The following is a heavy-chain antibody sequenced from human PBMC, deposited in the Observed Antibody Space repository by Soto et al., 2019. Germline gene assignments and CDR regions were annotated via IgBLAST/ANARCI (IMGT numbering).Heavy chain of an antibody. Sequence: PSETLSLTCTVSGGSISSGDYYWSWIRQPPGKGLEWIGEINHSGSTNYNPSLKSRVTISVDTSKNQFSLKLSSVTAADTAVYYCARVVGYCSGGSCYALHYFDYWGQGTLVTVSS. CDR2: INHSGST. D-gene: IGHD2-15*01. CDR3: ARVVGYCSGGSCYALHYFDY. J-gene: IGHJ4*02. V-gene: IGHV4-39*07. CDR1: GGSISSGDYY.